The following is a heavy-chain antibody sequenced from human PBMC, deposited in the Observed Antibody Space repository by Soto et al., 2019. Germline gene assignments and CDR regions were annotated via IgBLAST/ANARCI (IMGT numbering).Heavy chain of an antibody. CDR2: IYWDNDK. CDR1: GFSLSTGGVG. CDR3: VHSRCGGDCLRSYSSHYYYGMDV. J-gene: IGHJ6*02. V-gene: IGHV2-5*02. Sequence: QITLKESGPTLVKPTQTLTLTCTFSGFSLSTGGVGVGWIRQPPGKALEWLALIYWDNDKRYSPSLKSRLTVTNDTSKNQVVLTMPNMDPVDTATYYCVHSRCGGDCLRSYSSHYYYGMDVWGQGTTVTVFS. D-gene: IGHD2-21*02.